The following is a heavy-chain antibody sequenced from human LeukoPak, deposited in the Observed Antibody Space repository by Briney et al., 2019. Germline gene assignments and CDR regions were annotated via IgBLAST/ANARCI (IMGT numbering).Heavy chain of an antibody. J-gene: IGHJ4*02. CDR3: ARGDGGTTIRGVNLDS. CDR1: GYTFTNFG. V-gene: IGHV1-18*04. CDR2: ISAYNGDT. Sequence: ASVKVSCKASGYTFTNFGITWVRQAPGQGLEWMGWISAYNGDTNYAQKLQGRVTMTTDTSTSTAYMDLRSLRSDDTAVYYCARGDGGTTIRGVNLDSWGQGTLVTVSS. D-gene: IGHD3-10*01.